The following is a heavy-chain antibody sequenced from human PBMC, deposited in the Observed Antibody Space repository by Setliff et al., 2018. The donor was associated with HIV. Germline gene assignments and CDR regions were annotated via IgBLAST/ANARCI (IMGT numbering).Heavy chain of an antibody. D-gene: IGHD3-10*02. Sequence: SETLSLTCTVSGGSLSSYYWSWIRQPAGKGLEWIGRIYSSGSTNYNPSLKSRLTMSVDTSKNQFSLKLTSVTAADTAAYYCARSGSYVGPIQHWGQGTLVTVSS. CDR2: IYSSGST. J-gene: IGHJ1*01. CDR3: ARSGSYVGPIQH. V-gene: IGHV4-4*07. CDR1: GGSLSSYY.